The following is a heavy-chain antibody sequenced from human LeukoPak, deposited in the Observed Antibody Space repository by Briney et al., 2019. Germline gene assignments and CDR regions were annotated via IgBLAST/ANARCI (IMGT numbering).Heavy chain of an antibody. J-gene: IGHJ5*02. Sequence: SGPTLVKPTQTLTLTCTFSGFSLSTGGMGVGWIRQPPGKALEWLELLYCDDDKRYSPSLKSRLTITKDTYKNQAVLTMTNMDPVDTATYYCAHSPGSYREYVRWFDPWGQGILVSVSS. V-gene: IGHV2-5*02. D-gene: IGHD3-16*01. CDR2: LYCDDDK. CDR3: AHSPGSYREYVRWFDP. CDR1: GFSLSTGGMG.